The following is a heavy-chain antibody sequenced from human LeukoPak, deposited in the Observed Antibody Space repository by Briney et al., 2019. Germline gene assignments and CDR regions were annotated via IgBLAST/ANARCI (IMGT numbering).Heavy chain of an antibody. Sequence: TGGSLRLSCAASGFTFSDYYMSWIRQAPGKGLEWVSYISSSSSYTNYADSVKGRFTISRDNAKNSLYLQMNSLRAEDTAVYYCARAYSSGWYGDYWGQGTLVTVSS. CDR2: ISSSSSYT. CDR1: GFTFSDYY. CDR3: ARAYSSGWYGDY. J-gene: IGHJ4*02. V-gene: IGHV3-11*06. D-gene: IGHD6-19*01.